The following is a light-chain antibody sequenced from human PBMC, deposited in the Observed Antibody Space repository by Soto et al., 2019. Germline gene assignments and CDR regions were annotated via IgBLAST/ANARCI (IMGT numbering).Light chain of an antibody. V-gene: IGKV3-20*01. CDR3: QQYGSSGT. Sequence: IVFTQSPTTLSLSPLYRPALSFRASQSVNNYLAWYQQKPGQAPRPLIYDASNRATGIPDRFSGSGSGTDFTLTISRLEPEDFAVYYCQQYGSSGTFGQGTKVDI. J-gene: IGKJ1*01. CDR2: DAS. CDR1: QSVNNY.